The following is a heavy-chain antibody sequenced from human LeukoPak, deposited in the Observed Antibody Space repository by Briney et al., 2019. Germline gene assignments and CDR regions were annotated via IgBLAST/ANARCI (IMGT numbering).Heavy chain of an antibody. D-gene: IGHD3-22*01. CDR1: GASFSSGDQY. CDR3: SRGLDSRKLGY. CDR2: IHPSGGL. J-gene: IGHJ4*02. Sequence: SQTLSLTCTVSGASFSSGDQYWNWIRQSPGKGLEWIGSIHPSGGLYNNPSLESRVTISIDTSKNQFSLNLNSVTAADTAVYFCSRGLDSRKLGYWGQGTLVTVSS. V-gene: IGHV4-31*03.